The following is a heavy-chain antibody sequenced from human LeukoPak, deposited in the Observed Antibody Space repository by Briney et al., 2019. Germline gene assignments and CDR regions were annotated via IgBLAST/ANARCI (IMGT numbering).Heavy chain of an antibody. Sequence: SETLSLTCTVSGGSISSSSYYWSWIRQPPGKGLEWIGYISYSGSTNYNPSLNSRVTISVDTSKNQFSLKLTSVTAADTAVYYCGRVFYSSNWNLFDPWGQGTLVTVSS. D-gene: IGHD6-13*01. CDR3: GRVFYSSNWNLFDP. CDR2: ISYSGST. J-gene: IGHJ5*02. V-gene: IGHV4-61*01. CDR1: GGSISSSSYY.